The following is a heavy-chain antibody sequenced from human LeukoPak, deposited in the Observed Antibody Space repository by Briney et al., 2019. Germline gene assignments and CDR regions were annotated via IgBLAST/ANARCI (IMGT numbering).Heavy chain of an antibody. J-gene: IGHJ4*02. CDR1: GGSISSGAFY. CDR3: AASSGVTLGRF. CDR2: IYYTGIT. D-gene: IGHD3-16*01. Sequence: PSETLSLTCTVSGGSISSGAFYNNWIRQRPGKGLGWIGYIYYTGITSYNPSLKSRATMSVDTSLNQVSLKLTSLTAADTAVYYCAASSGVTLGRFWGQGTLVTVSS. V-gene: IGHV4-31*03.